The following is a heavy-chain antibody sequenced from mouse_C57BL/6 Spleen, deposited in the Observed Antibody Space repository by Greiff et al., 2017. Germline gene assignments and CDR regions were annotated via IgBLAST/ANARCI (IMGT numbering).Heavy chain of an antibody. CDR3: ARRDYGSSTYYAMDY. CDR2: IYPRDGST. Sequence: VQRVESGPELVKPGASVKLSCKASGYTFTSYDINWVKQRPGQGLEWIGWIYPRDGSTKYNEKFKGKATLTVDTSSSTAYMELHSLTSEDSAVYFCARRDYGSSTYYAMDYWGQGTSVTVSS. V-gene: IGHV1-85*01. D-gene: IGHD1-1*01. CDR1: GYTFTSYD. J-gene: IGHJ4*01.